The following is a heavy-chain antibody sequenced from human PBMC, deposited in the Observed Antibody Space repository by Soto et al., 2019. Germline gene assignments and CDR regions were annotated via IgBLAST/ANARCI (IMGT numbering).Heavy chain of an antibody. D-gene: IGHD5-18*01. CDR1: GDSVSTYW. J-gene: IGHJ4*02. Sequence: SETLSLTCTVSGDSVSTYWWSWIRQPPGKGLEWIAYIYNTGSTNYNPSLKSRVNISLDASKNQFSLKLSSVTAADTAVYYCARGPGASDTYHYCCECWGPGNLVNVST. CDR2: IYNTGST. CDR3: ARGPGASDTYHYCCEC. V-gene: IGHV4-59*02.